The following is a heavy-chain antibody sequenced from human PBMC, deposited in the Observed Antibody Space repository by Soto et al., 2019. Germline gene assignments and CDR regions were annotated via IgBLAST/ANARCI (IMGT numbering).Heavy chain of an antibody. CDR2: ISYDGSNK. D-gene: IGHD5-18*01. V-gene: IGHV3-30*18. CDR3: AKQAWIQLWKFDY. CDR1: GFTFSSYG. Sequence: PGGSLRLSCAASGFTFSSYGMHWVRQAPGKGLEWVAVISYDGSNKYYADSVKGRFTISRDNSKNTLYLQMSSLRAEDTAVYYCAKQAWIQLWKFDYWGQGTLVTVSS. J-gene: IGHJ4*02.